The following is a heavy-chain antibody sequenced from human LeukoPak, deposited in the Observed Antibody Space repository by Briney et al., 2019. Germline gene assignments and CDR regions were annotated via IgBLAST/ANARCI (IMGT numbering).Heavy chain of an antibody. V-gene: IGHV4-38-2*01. Sequence: SETLSLTCAVSGYSISSGYYWGWIRPPPGKGLEWIGNIYHSGSTYYNPSLKSRVTISVDTSKNQFSLKLSSVTAADTAVYYCARAPSYDFWSGYFDYWGQGTLVTVSS. D-gene: IGHD3-3*01. CDR3: ARAPSYDFWSGYFDY. J-gene: IGHJ4*02. CDR1: GYSISSGYY. CDR2: IYHSGST.